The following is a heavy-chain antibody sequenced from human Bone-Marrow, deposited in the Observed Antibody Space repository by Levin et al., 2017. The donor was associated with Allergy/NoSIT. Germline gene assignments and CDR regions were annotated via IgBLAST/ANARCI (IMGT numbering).Heavy chain of an antibody. V-gene: IGHV3-30*04. CDR3: ARVHPCSSTSCYPFYYYYYGMDV. J-gene: IGHJ6*02. CDR2: ISYDGSNK. D-gene: IGHD2-2*01. CDR1: GFTFSSYA. Sequence: GGSLRLSCAASGFTFSSYAMHWVRQAPGKGLEWVAVISYDGSNKYYADSVKGRFTISRDNSKNTLYLQMNSLRAEDTAVYYCARVHPCSSTSCYPFYYYYYGMDVWGQGTTVTVSS.